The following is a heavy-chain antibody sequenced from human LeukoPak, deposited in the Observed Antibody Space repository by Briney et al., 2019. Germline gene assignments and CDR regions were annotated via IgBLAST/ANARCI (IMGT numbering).Heavy chain of an antibody. J-gene: IGHJ5*02. Sequence: QSGGSLRLSCAASGFSFSTYGMHWVRQAPGKGLEWVAFIRYDGSNKYYADSVKGRFTISRDNSKNTLYLQMNSLRAEDTAVYYCAKDPAVVPAASHWFDPWGQGTLVTVSS. D-gene: IGHD2-2*01. CDR3: AKDPAVVPAASHWFDP. CDR2: IRYDGSNK. CDR1: GFSFSTYG. V-gene: IGHV3-30*02.